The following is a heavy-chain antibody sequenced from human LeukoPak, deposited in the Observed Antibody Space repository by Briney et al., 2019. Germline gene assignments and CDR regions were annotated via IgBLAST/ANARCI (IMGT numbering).Heavy chain of an antibody. CDR3: ANGDYGDYALGFDY. J-gene: IGHJ4*02. CDR2: ISGSGGST. V-gene: IGHV3-23*01. D-gene: IGHD4-17*01. CDR1: GFTFSSYA. Sequence: GGSLRLSCAASGFTFSSYAMSWVRQAPGKGLEWVSAISGSGGSTYYAYSVKGRFTISRDNSKNTLYLQMNSLRAEDTAVYYCANGDYGDYALGFDYWGQGTLVTVSS.